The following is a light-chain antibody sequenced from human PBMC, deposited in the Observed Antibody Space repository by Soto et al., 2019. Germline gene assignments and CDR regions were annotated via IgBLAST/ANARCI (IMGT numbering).Light chain of an antibody. V-gene: IGKV3-15*01. CDR1: QSVSSN. CDR3: QQYNNWPLT. Sequence: EIVMTQSPATQSVSPGERATLSCRASQSVSSNLAWYQLKPGQAPRLLIYGAATRATGIPTRFSGSGSGTEFTLSISSLQSEDFAVYYCQQYNNWPLTFGPETKVEIK. CDR2: GAA. J-gene: IGKJ3*01.